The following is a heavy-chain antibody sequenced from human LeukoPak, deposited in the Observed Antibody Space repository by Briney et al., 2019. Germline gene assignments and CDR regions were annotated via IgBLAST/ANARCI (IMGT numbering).Heavy chain of an antibody. V-gene: IGHV4-31*03. CDR1: GASMRSVPHY. Sequence: SETLSLTCSVSGASMRSVPHYWSWIRQHPGEGLEWIGYIYYNGNTYYNPSLTSRVTISLDTSKSQFSLRLTSVTTADTAVYYCARARFFDPEYYFGYWGQGTLVTVSS. J-gene: IGHJ4*02. D-gene: IGHD3-9*01. CDR2: IYYNGNT. CDR3: ARARFFDPEYYFGY.